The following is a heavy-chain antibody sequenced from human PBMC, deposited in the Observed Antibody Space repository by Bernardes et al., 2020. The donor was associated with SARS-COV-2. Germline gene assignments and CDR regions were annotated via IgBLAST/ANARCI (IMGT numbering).Heavy chain of an antibody. CDR1: GGSFSGSY. D-gene: IGHD2-8*02. CDR3: ARVPMVTITVGAFDM. V-gene: IGHV4-34*01. CDR2: INQSGST. J-gene: IGHJ3*02. Sequence: SETLSLTCAVYGGSFSGSYWSWIRQPPGKGLEWIGEINQSGSTNHNPSLKSRVTISVDPSKNHFSLKLSSVTAADTAVYYCARVPMVTITVGAFDMWGQGTMVTVSS.